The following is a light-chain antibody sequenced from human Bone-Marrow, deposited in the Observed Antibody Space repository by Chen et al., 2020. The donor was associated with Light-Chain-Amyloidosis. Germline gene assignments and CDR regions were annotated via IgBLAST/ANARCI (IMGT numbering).Light chain of an antibody. CDR1: SSDAGGDNH. V-gene: IGLV2-14*01. CDR2: EVN. J-gene: IGLJ1*01. Sequence: QSALTQPASVSGSPGQSITISCTGTSSDAGGDNHVSWYQQHPDKAPKLMIYEVNNRPSWVPDRFSDSKSDNTASLTISGLQTEDEADYFCSSYTITNTLVFGSGTRVTVL. CDR3: SSYTITNTLV.